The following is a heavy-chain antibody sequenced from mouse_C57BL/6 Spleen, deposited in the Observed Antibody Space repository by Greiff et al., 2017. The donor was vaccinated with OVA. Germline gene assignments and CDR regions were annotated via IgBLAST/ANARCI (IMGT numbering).Heavy chain of an antibody. CDR2: INPSSGYT. CDR3: ARREYAMDY. CDR1: GYTFTSYT. V-gene: IGHV1-4*01. J-gene: IGHJ4*01. Sequence: PGASVKMSCKASGYTFTSYTMHWVKQRPGQGLEWIGYINPSSGYTKYNQKFKDKATLTADKSSSTAYMQLSSLTSEDSAVYYCARREYAMDYWGQGTSVTVSS.